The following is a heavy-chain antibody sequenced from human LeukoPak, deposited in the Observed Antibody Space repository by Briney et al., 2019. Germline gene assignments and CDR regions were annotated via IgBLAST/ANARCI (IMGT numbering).Heavy chain of an antibody. CDR2: ISGSGGST. Sequence: PGGSLRLSCAASGFTFSSYAMSWVRQAPGKGLEWVSAISGSGGSTYYADSVKGRFTISRDNSKNTLYLQMNSLRAEDTAVYYCARVYYDFLGSWNYYYYMDVWGKGTTVTVSS. J-gene: IGHJ6*03. D-gene: IGHD3-3*01. CDR3: ARVYYDFLGSWNYYYYMDV. V-gene: IGHV3-23*01. CDR1: GFTFSSYA.